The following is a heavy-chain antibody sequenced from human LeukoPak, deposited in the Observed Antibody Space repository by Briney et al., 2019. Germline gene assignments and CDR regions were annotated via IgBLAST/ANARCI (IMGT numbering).Heavy chain of an antibody. Sequence: ASVRVSCKASGYTFTGYYMHWVRQAPGQGLEWMGWINPNSGGTNYAQNFQGRVTMTRDTSISTAYMELSSLRSEDTAVYYCARVSYDFWSGYPHFDYWGQGTLVTVSS. CDR1: GYTFTGYY. V-gene: IGHV1-2*02. J-gene: IGHJ4*02. CDR3: ARVSYDFWSGYPHFDY. D-gene: IGHD3-3*01. CDR2: INPNSGGT.